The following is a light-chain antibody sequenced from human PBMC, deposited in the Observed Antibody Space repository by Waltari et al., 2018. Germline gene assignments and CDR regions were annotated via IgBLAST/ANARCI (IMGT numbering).Light chain of an antibody. Sequence: TVLTQSPATLSLSPGERATLSCRASQSISIHFAWHQQRPGQGPRHLIYDGSTSVTSIPATFSGSRSGTEFILTITSLEPEDYAVYYCQQRSDWTPRTTFGPGTKVDIK. V-gene: IGKV3-11*01. CDR1: QSISIH. CDR2: DGS. CDR3: QQRSDWTPRTT. J-gene: IGKJ3*01.